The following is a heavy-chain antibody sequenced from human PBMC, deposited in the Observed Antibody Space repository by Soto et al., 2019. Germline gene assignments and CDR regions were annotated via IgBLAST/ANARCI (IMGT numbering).Heavy chain of an antibody. D-gene: IGHD3-10*01. CDR1: GFTLSGRS. Sequence: EVQLVESGGGLVQPGGSLRLSCAASGFTLSGRSMHWVRQAPGKGLVWVSGIDNAGTDSTYADSVKGRFTSSRDNAKNMLYLQMNSLRVEDMAVYYCARGWFGPDVWGKGTTVTVSS. V-gene: IGHV3-74*01. CDR2: IDNAGTDS. CDR3: ARGWFGPDV. J-gene: IGHJ6*04.